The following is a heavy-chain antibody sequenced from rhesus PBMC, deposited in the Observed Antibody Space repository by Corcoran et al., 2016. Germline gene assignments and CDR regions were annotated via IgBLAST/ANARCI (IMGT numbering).Heavy chain of an antibody. V-gene: IGHV4-165*01. CDR2: ISGSSGST. J-gene: IGHJ5-1*01. D-gene: IGHD6-25*01. CDR1: GGSFSGYY. CDR3: ARGYPYSGSPPPGFDV. Sequence: QVQLQESGPGLVKPSETLSLTCAVSGGSFSGYYWGWIRQPPGKGLEWTGYISGSSGSTDYNPSLKSRVTISTDTSKNQFSLKLSSVTAADTALYYCARGYPYSGSPPPGFDVWGPGVLVTVSS.